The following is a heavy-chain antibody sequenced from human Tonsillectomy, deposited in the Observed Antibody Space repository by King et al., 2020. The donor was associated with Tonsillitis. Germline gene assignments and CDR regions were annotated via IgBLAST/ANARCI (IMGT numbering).Heavy chain of an antibody. V-gene: IGHV3-7*01. CDR3: ARDGPGGEHHY. J-gene: IGHJ4*02. CDR2: IKQDGSEK. Sequence: VQLVESGGGLVQPGGSLRLSCAASGFTFSSYWMSWVRQAPGKGLEWVANIKQDGSEKYYVDSVKGRFAISRDNAKNSLYLQMNSLRAEDTAVYYCARDGPGGEHHYWGQGTLVTVSS. CDR1: GFTFSSYW. D-gene: IGHD3-16*01.